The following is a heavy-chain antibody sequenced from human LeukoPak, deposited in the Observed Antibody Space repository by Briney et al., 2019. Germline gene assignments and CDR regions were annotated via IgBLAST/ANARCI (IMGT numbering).Heavy chain of an antibody. CDR3: AKFDGVQLWLPYYYYYMDV. Sequence: GGSLRLSCAASGFTFSNYAMSWVRQAPGKGLEWVSVIYSGGGSTHYADSVKGRFTISRDNSKNTLYLQMNSLRAEDTAVYYCAKFDGVQLWLPYYYYYMDVWGKGTTVTVSS. V-gene: IGHV3-23*03. J-gene: IGHJ6*03. D-gene: IGHD5-18*01. CDR2: IYSGGGST. CDR1: GFTFSNYA.